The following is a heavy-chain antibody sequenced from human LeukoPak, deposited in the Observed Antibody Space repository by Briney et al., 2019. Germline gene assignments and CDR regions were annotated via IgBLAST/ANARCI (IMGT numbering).Heavy chain of an antibody. CDR3: AKSDWFDP. V-gene: IGHV3-74*03. CDR1: GFTLKNYW. CDR2: SKYDGSTA. Sequence: GEALRLSCETSGFTLKNYWMSWLRRAPGKGLEWVSRSKYDGSTAMYAESVKGRFTISRDNARGTLYLQMNRLRVDDTAVYYCAKSDWFDPCGRGILVTVSS. J-gene: IGHJ5*02.